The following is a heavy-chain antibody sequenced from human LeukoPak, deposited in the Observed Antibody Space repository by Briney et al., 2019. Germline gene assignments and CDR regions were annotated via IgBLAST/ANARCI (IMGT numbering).Heavy chain of an antibody. Sequence: GGSLRLSCTASGFTFSSYSLNWVRQAPGKGLEWVSSVSTGSNYIYYADSVKGRFTISRDNDKNSLHLQMNSLRAEDTAVYYCAKDRTGYRVYWGQGTLVTVSS. CDR2: VSTGSNYI. CDR1: GFTFSSYS. D-gene: IGHD6-13*01. J-gene: IGHJ4*02. V-gene: IGHV3-21*04. CDR3: AKDRTGYRVY.